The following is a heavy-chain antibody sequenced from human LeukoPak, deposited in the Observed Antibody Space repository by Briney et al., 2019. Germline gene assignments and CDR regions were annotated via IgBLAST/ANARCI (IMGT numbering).Heavy chain of an antibody. V-gene: IGHV1-46*01. CDR3: AREGDGYNSFTRVFDY. D-gene: IGHD5-24*01. CDR2: INPSGGST. Sequence: ASVKVSCKASGYTFTSYYMHWVRQAPGQGLEWMGIINPSGGSTSYAQKFQGRVTMTRDMSTSTVYMELSSLRSEDTAVYYCAREGDGYNSFTRVFDYWGQGTLVTVSS. J-gene: IGHJ4*02. CDR1: GYTFTSYY.